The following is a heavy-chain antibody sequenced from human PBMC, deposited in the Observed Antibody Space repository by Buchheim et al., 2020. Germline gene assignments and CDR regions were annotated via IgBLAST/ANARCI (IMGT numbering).Heavy chain of an antibody. CDR1: GFTFSSYW. J-gene: IGHJ6*02. CDR3: AKDLDFGVVGSTPWYGMDV. V-gene: IGHV3-30*18. Sequence: VQLVESGGGLVQPGGSLRLSCAASGFTFSSYWMHWVRQAPGKGLEWVAVISYDGSNKYYADSVKGRFTISRDNSKNTLYLQMNSLRAEDTAVYYCAKDLDFGVVGSTPWYGMDVWGQGTT. D-gene: IGHD3-3*01. CDR2: ISYDGSNK.